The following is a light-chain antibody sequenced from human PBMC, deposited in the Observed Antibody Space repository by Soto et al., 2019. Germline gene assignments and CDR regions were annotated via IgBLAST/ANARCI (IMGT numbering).Light chain of an antibody. Sequence: DIQMTQSPSTLSASIGDRVTITCRASQTINNWLAWYQQKPGKAPNLLIYHASNLETGVPSRFSGSAFGTELTLTISSLQPDDFATYYCQQYNSYPWTFGQGTKVEIK. J-gene: IGKJ1*01. CDR2: HAS. CDR1: QTINNW. CDR3: QQYNSYPWT. V-gene: IGKV1-5*01.